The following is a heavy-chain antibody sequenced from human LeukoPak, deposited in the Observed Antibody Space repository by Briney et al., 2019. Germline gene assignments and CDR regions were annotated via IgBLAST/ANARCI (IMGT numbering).Heavy chain of an antibody. CDR1: GFTFSIYA. V-gene: IGHV3-66*01. Sequence: GGSLRLSCAASGFTFSIYAMYWVRQVPGKGLEWVSVIYSGGSTFYADSVKGRFTISRDNSKNTLCLQMNSLRAEDTAVYYCASDSYSPEYFQHWGQGTLVTVSS. D-gene: IGHD2-15*01. CDR2: IYSGGST. J-gene: IGHJ1*01. CDR3: ASDSYSPEYFQH.